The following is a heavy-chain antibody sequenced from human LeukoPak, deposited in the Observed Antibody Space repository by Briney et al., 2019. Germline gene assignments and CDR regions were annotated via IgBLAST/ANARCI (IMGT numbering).Heavy chain of an antibody. D-gene: IGHD5-24*01. CDR3: ARGEMATIEDAFDI. V-gene: IGHV4-59*11. J-gene: IGHJ3*02. CDR2: IYYSGST. Sequence: SSETLSLTCTVSGGSISSHYWSWIRQFPGKGLEWIGYIYYSGSTNYNPSLKSRVTISVDTSKNQFSLKLSSVTAADTAVYYCARGEMATIEDAFDIWGHGTMVTVSS. CDR1: GGSISSHY.